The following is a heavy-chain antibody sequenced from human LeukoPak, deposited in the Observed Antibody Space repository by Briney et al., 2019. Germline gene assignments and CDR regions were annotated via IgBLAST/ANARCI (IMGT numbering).Heavy chain of an antibody. CDR1: GYTFNNYA. CDR2: INTNTGNP. J-gene: IGHJ4*02. CDR3: ARSNNDGDYLGVGFDY. V-gene: IGHV7-4-1*02. D-gene: IGHD4-17*01. Sequence: ASVKVSCKASGYTFNNYAINWVRQAPGQGLEWMGWINTNTGNPTYAQGFTGRFVFSLDTSVGTTYLQISSLKAEDTAVYYCARSNNDGDYLGVGFDYWGQGTLVTVSS.